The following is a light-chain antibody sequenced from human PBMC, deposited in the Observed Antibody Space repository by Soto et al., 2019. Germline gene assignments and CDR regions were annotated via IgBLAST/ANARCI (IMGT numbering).Light chain of an antibody. CDR1: QNINNY. V-gene: IGKV1-33*01. J-gene: IGKJ5*01. Sequence: DTQMTQSTYSLSASVGDRVTITCQASQNINNYLNWYQQKPGRAPKLLIYDASNLEAGVPSRFRGSGSETDFTFTTSRLQPEDRATYYCQQYENLPTLGQGTRLEIK. CDR3: QQYENLPT. CDR2: DAS.